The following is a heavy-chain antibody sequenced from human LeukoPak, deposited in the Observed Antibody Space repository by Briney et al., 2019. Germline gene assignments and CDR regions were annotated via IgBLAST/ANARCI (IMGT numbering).Heavy chain of an antibody. CDR1: GFSFSAAW. V-gene: IGHV3-7*01. CDR3: VNLGYSD. D-gene: IGHD5-12*01. CDR2: IKNDGSDK. J-gene: IGHJ4*02. Sequence: VGSLRLSCEASGFSFSAAWMTWVRQAPGKGLEWVATIKNDGSDKYYVDSVKGRFTLSRDNAKNSVYLQMNSLRVEDTAVYYCVNLGYSDGGQGTLVTVSS.